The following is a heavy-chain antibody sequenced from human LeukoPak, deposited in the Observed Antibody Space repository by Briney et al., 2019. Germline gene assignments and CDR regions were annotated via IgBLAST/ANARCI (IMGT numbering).Heavy chain of an antibody. J-gene: IGHJ4*02. V-gene: IGHV1-8*01. Sequence: ASVKVSFKASGYTFTSYDINWVRQATGQGLEWMGWMNPTSGHTGYAQKFQGRVTMTSDTSISTAYMELNSLTSEDTAVYYCARSPVGVRKKHDFWGQGTLVIVSS. CDR2: MNPTSGHT. CDR1: GYTFTSYD. D-gene: IGHD3-10*01. CDR3: ARSPVGVRKKHDF.